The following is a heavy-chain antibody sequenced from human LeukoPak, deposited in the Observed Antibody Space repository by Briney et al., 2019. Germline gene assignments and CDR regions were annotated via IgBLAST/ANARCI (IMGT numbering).Heavy chain of an antibody. CDR1: GGSISSYY. CDR2: IYYSGST. V-gene: IGHV4-59*01. D-gene: IGHD3-10*01. CDR3: ARGRLLWFGEFDY. Sequence: SETLSLTCTVSGGSISSYYWSWIRQPPGKGLEWIGYIYYSGSTNYSPSLKSRVTISVDTSKNQFSLKLSSVTAADTAVYYCARGRLLWFGEFDYWGQGTLVTVSS. J-gene: IGHJ4*02.